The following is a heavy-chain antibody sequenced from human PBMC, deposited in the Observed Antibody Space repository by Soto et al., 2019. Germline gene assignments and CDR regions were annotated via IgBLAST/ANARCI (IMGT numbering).Heavy chain of an antibody. CDR1: GYTFTSYG. CDR2: ISAYNGNT. V-gene: IGHV1-18*01. Sequence: ASVKVSCKASGYTFTSYGISWVRQAPGQGLEWMGWISAYNGNTNHAQKLQGRVTMTTDTSTSTAYMELRSLRSDDTAVYYCARVIKPYGDYSWFDPWGQGTLVTVSS. CDR3: ARVIKPYGDYSWFDP. D-gene: IGHD4-17*01. J-gene: IGHJ5*02.